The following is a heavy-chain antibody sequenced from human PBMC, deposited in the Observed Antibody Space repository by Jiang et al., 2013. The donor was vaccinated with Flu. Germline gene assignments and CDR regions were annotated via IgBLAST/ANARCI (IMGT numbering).Heavy chain of an antibody. V-gene: IGHV3-53*04. CDR2: IYSGGST. J-gene: IGHJ3*02. CDR1: GFTVSSNY. Sequence: QLVEVWRRLGPAWGSLRLSCAASGFTVSSNYMSWVRQAPGKGLEWVSVIYSGGSTYYADSVKGRFTISRHNSKNTLYLQMNSLRAEDTAVYYCARYCSSTSCYMGAFDIWGQGTMVTVSS. CDR3: ARYCSSTSCYMGAFDI. D-gene: IGHD2-2*01.